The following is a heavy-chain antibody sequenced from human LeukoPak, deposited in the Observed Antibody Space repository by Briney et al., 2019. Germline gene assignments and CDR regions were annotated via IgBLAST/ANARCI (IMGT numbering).Heavy chain of an antibody. V-gene: IGHV3-20*04. D-gene: IGHD1-26*01. CDR1: GFTFDDYG. CDR2: INWNGGST. Sequence: GGSLRLSCAASGFTFDDYGMSWVRHAPGKGLEWVSGINWNGGSTGYADSVKGRFTISRDNAKNSLYLQMNSLRAEDTALYYCARDRIVGATTESFDYWGQGTLVTASS. CDR3: ARDRIVGATTESFDY. J-gene: IGHJ4*02.